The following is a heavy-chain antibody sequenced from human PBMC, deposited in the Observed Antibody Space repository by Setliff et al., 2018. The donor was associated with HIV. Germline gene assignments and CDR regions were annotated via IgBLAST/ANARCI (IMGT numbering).Heavy chain of an antibody. V-gene: IGHV1-46*01. CDR2: INPSGGST. Sequence: ASVKVSCKASGYTFTSYYMHWVRQAPGQGLEWMGIINPSGGSTSYAQKSQGRVTMTRDTSTSTVYMELSSLRSEDTAVYYCARAPLAIVGATTIAYWGQGTLVTVSS. CDR3: ARAPLAIVGATTIAY. CDR1: GYTFTSYY. J-gene: IGHJ4*02. D-gene: IGHD1-26*01.